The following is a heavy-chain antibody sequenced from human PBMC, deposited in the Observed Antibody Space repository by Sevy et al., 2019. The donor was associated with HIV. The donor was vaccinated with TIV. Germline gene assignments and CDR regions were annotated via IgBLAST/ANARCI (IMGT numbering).Heavy chain of an antibody. CDR2: ISAYNGNT. J-gene: IGHJ4*02. CDR3: ARDEGSGYDRAFDY. Sequence: ASVKVSCKASGYTFTSYGISWVRQAPGQGLEWMGWISAYNGNTNYAQKLQGRVTMTTDTSTSKAYMELRSLRSDDTAGYYCARDEGSGYDRAFDYWGQGTLVTVSS. D-gene: IGHD5-12*01. V-gene: IGHV1-18*04. CDR1: GYTFTSYG.